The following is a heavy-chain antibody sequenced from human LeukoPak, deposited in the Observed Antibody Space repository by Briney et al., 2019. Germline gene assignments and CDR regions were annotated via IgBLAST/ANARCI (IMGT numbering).Heavy chain of an antibody. D-gene: IGHD5-12*01. V-gene: IGHV3-73*01. Sequence: GGSLTLSCAASGFTFSGSAMHWVRQASGKGLEWVGHIRSKANSYATAYAASVRGRFTISRDDSKNTAYLQMSSLKTEDTAVYYCTRLGGGYGELDNGGQGTLVTVS. CDR2: IRSKANSYAT. CDR3: TRLGGGYGELDN. J-gene: IGHJ4*02. CDR1: GFTFSGSA.